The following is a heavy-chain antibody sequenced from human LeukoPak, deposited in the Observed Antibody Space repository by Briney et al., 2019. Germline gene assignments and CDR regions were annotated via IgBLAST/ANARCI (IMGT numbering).Heavy chain of an antibody. V-gene: IGHV3-21*06. J-gene: IGHJ4*02. CDR3: ARFYGDYYGYYDY. D-gene: IGHD4-17*01. CDR2: ISSSTNYM. CDR1: GFTFSRYS. Sequence: GGSLRLSCAASGFTFSRYSMHWVRQAPGKGLEWVSSISSSTNYMYYTDSVKGRFTISRDNAWNSLSLQMNSLRAEDTAVYYCARFYGDYYGYYDYWGQGTLVTVSS.